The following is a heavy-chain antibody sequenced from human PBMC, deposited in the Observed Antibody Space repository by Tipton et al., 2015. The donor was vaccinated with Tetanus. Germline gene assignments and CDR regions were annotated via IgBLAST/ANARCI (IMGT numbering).Heavy chain of an antibody. CDR2: ISPSGRS. V-gene: IGHV4-61*08. Sequence: PGLVKPSETLSLTCTVSGGSIRSGDHQWNWIRQPPGKGLEWLAYISPSGRSNSNYSLKSRITVSQDTSKNQFSLKLTSVTAADTAVYYCARANYDFPNKGPFDFWGQGMPVIVSS. CDR3: ARANYDFPNKGPFDF. CDR1: GGSIRSGDHQ. D-gene: IGHD3-3*01. J-gene: IGHJ4*02.